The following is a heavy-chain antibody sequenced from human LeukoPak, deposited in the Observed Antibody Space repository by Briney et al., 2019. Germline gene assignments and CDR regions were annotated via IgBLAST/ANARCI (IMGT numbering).Heavy chain of an antibody. D-gene: IGHD4-23*01. V-gene: IGHV4-34*09. CDR2: INHSGST. CDR1: GGSFSGYY. J-gene: IGHJ4*02. CDR3: ASYDYGGNPGY. Sequence: SETLSLTCAVYGGSFSGYYWSWIRQPPGKGLEWIGEINHSGSTNYNPSLKSRVTISVDTSKNQFSLKLSSVTAADTAVYYCASYDYGGNPGYWGQGTLVTVSS.